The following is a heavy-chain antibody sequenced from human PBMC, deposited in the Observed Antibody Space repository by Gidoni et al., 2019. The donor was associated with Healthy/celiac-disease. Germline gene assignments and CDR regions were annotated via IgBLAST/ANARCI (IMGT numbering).Heavy chain of an antibody. Sequence: EVQLVASGGGLVQPGGSLRLSCAASGFTFSSYEMNWVRQAPGKGLEWVSYISSSGSTIYYADSVKGRFTISRDNAKNSLYLQMNSLRAEDTAVYYCARESSGSYYKTADYWGQGTLVTVSS. D-gene: IGHD3-10*01. J-gene: IGHJ4*02. V-gene: IGHV3-48*03. CDR3: ARESSGSYYKTADY. CDR1: GFTFSSYE. CDR2: ISSSGSTI.